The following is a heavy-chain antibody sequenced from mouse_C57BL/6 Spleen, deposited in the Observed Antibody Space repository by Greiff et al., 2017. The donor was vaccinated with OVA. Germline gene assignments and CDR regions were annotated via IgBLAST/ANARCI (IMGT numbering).Heavy chain of an antibody. J-gene: IGHJ2*01. CDR2: IDPETGGT. Sequence: VQLQQSGAELVRPGASVTLSCKASGYTFTDYEMHWVKQTPVHGLEWIGAIDPETGGTAYNQKFKGKAILTADKSSSTAYMELRSLTSEDSAVYYCTRVYGSTYYFDYWGKGTTLTVSS. V-gene: IGHV1-15*01. CDR1: GYTFTDYE. CDR3: TRVYGSTYYFDY. D-gene: IGHD1-1*01.